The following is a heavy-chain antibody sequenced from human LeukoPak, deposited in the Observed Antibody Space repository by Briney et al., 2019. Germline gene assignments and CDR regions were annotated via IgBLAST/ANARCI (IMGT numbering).Heavy chain of an antibody. V-gene: IGHV1-2*02. J-gene: IGHJ5*02. D-gene: IGHD2-2*01. CDR2: INPNSGGT. CDR1: GYTFTSYG. CDR3: AREGGYCSSTSCLKWFDP. Sequence: ASVKVSCKASGYTFTSYGISWVRQAPGQGLEWMGWINPNSGGTNYAQKFQGRVTMTRDTSISTAYMELSRLRSDDTAVYYCAREGGYCSSTSCLKWFDPWGQGTLVTVSS.